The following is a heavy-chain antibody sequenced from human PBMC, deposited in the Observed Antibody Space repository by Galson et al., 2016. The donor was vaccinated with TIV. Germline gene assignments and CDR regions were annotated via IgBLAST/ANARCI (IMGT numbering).Heavy chain of an antibody. CDR2: IKGDGSET. J-gene: IGHJ4*02. D-gene: IGHD2-8*02. Sequence: SLRLSCAASGFSFSAYWMNWVRQAPGEGLELVAKIKGDGSETDYVDSVKGRFIVSRDNAKNSVSLQMNSLRAEDTAVYYCAKDGYWSFDSWGQGTLVTVSS. V-gene: IGHV3-7*03. CDR1: GFSFSAYW. CDR3: AKDGYWSFDS.